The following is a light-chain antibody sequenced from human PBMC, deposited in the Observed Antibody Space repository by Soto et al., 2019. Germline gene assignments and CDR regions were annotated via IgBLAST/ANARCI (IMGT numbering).Light chain of an antibody. V-gene: IGLV1-40*01. J-gene: IGLJ1*01. CDR2: GNN. Sequence: QSVLTQPPSVSGAPGQRVTISCTGSSSDIGAGYDVHWYQQLPGTAPKLLIYGNNNRPSGVPDRFSGSKSGTSASLAITGLQAEDEADYYCQSYDTSLTGSYVFGPGTKVTV. CDR1: SSDIGAGYD. CDR3: QSYDTSLTGSYV.